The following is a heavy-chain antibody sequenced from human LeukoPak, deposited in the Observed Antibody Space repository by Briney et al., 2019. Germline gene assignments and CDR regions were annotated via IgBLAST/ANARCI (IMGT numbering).Heavy chain of an antibody. V-gene: IGHV3-21*01. Sequence: XRQAPGXGXXWVSSISSSSSYIYYADSVKGRFTISRDNAKNSLYLQMNSLRAEDTAVCYCARDGGGWTFDYWGQGTLVTVSS. CDR3: ARDGGGWTFDY. CDR2: ISSSSSYI. J-gene: IGHJ4*02. D-gene: IGHD6-19*01.